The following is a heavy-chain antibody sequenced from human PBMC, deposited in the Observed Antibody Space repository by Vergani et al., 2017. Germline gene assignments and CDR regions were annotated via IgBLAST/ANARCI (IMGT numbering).Heavy chain of an antibody. Sequence: QVQLQQWGAGLLKPSETLSLTCAVYGGSFSGYYWSWIRQPPGKGLEWIGEINHSGSTNYNPSLKSRVTISVDTSKNQFSLKLSSVTAADTAVYYCARARGGYYGSGSYWASGGFDYWGQGTLVTVSS. V-gene: IGHV4-34*01. D-gene: IGHD3-10*01. CDR2: INHSGST. CDR3: ARARGGYYGSGSYWASGGFDY. J-gene: IGHJ4*02. CDR1: GGSFSGYY.